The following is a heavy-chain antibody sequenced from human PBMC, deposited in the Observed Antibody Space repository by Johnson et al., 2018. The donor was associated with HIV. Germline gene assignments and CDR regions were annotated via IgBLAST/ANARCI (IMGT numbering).Heavy chain of an antibody. D-gene: IGHD3-3*01. V-gene: IGHV3-64*01. Sequence: VQLVESGGGLVQPGGSLRLSCAASGFTFSSYAMHWVRQAPGKGLEYVSAISSNGGSTYYANSVKGRFTISRDNSKNTLYLQMGSLRAEDMAVYYCARGGGGAYDLWSGPPGAFDSWGQGTMVTVSS. J-gene: IGHJ3*02. CDR3: ARGGGGAYDLWSGPPGAFDS. CDR1: GFTFSSYA. CDR2: ISSNGGST.